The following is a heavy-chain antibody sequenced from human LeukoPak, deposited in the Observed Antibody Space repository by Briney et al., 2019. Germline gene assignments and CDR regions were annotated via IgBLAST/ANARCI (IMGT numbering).Heavy chain of an antibody. CDR1: GYTFTGYY. CDR3: ARSGDGGRNYDILTGYYFSYYFDY. D-gene: IGHD3-9*01. CDR2: INPNSGGT. Sequence: VASVKVSCKASGYTFTGYYIHWVRQAPGQGLEWMGWINPNSGGTNYAQIFQGRVTMTRDTSISTAYMELSRLRSDDTAVYYCARSGDGGRNYDILTGYYFSYYFDYWGQGTLVTVSS. J-gene: IGHJ4*02. V-gene: IGHV1-2*02.